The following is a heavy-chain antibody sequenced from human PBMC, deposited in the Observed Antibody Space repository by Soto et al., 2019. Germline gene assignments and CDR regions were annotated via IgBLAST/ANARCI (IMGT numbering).Heavy chain of an antibody. V-gene: IGHV4-30-4*01. CDR1: GASISSGDYF. Sequence: SETLSLTCTVSGASISSGDYFWSWIRQSPGKGLQWIGYIYDSGSSYYNPSLKSRVTMSVDTSKNQFSLKLGSVTAADTAVYYCAREKGYISGPKNFDYWGQGTLVTVSS. D-gene: IGHD5-12*01. CDR2: IYDSGSS. CDR3: AREKGYISGPKNFDY. J-gene: IGHJ4*02.